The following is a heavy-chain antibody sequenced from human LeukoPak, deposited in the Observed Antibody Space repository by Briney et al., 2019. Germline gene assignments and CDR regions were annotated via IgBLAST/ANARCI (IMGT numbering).Heavy chain of an antibody. CDR2: IYSSGST. CDR1: GGSISSTSYS. J-gene: IGHJ3*02. CDR3: ARDRRRDDYYDSSGYYPRSAFDI. V-gene: IGHV4-39*02. Sequence: KSSEILSLTCTVSGGSISSTSYSWGWIRQPPGKGLDWIGNIYSSGSTYYNPSLKSRVTISVDTPKSQFSLQLSSVTATDTAVYYCARDRRRDDYYDSSGYYPRSAFDIWGQGTMVTVSS. D-gene: IGHD3-22*01.